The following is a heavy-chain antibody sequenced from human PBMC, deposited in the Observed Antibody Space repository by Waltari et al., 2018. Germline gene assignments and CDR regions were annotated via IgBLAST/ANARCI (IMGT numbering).Heavy chain of an antibody. V-gene: IGHV3-11*01. CDR2: IADSNAM. Sequence: QVQLVESGGGLVGPGGSLRLSCAASGFTVSDYYMTWIRHAPGKGLELVAYIADSNAMYYADSVKGRFTMSRDNAKNSLHLQMDSLRAEDAGVYYCARDEYSYSYWGQGTLVTVSS. CDR1: GFTVSDYY. J-gene: IGHJ4*02. CDR3: ARDEYSYSY. D-gene: IGHD5-18*01.